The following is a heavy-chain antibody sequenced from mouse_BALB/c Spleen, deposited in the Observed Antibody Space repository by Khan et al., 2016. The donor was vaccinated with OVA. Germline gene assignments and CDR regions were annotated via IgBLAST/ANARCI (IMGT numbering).Heavy chain of an antibody. CDR2: IWRDGST. J-gene: IGHJ4*01. V-gene: IGHV2-6-1*01. Sequence: VQLQESGPGLVAPSQSLSLTCTISGFSLTNYGVHWVRQPPGKGLEWLVVIWRDGSTTYNSAIKSRLTISKDNSKSQVFLKMNSPQTDDTAMYFCARQPYYHYNIMDYWGQGTSVTVSS. CDR3: ARQPYYHYNIMDY. D-gene: IGHD2-10*01. CDR1: GFSLTNYG.